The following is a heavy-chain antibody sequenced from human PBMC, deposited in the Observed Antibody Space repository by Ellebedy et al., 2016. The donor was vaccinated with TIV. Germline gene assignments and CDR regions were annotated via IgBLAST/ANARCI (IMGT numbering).Heavy chain of an antibody. CDR1: GFTFSQYW. V-gene: IGHV3-74*01. CDR3: ARAKAGTGSSDY. D-gene: IGHD3-10*01. J-gene: IGHJ4*02. Sequence: PGGSLRLSCAASGFTFSQYWMHWVRQGPGKGLVWVSRINSDGSTTNYADSVKGRFTISRDNANNTLYLQMNSLRAEDTGVYYCARAKAGTGSSDYWGQGTLVTVSS. CDR2: INSDGSTT.